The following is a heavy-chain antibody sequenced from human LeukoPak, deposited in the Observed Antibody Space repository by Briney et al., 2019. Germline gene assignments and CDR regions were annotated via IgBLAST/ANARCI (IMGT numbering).Heavy chain of an antibody. J-gene: IGHJ4*02. D-gene: IGHD3-10*01. Sequence: SETLSLTCTVSGGSISSSSYYWGWIRQPPGKGLEWIGSIYYSGSTYYNPSLKSRVTISVDTSKNQFSLKLSSVTAADTAVYYCARGLVRGVISNWGQGTLVTVSS. CDR1: GGSISSSSYY. V-gene: IGHV4-39*01. CDR2: IYYSGST. CDR3: ARGLVRGVISN.